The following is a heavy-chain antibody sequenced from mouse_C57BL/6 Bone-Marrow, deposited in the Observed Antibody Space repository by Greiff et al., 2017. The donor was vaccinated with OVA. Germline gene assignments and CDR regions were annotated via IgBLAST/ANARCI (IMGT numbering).Heavy chain of an antibody. CDR1: GFTFSDYY. J-gene: IGHJ3*01. V-gene: IGHV5-12*01. CDR3: ARRDSSGLFAY. CDR2: ISNGGGST. D-gene: IGHD3-2*02. Sequence: EVMLVESGGGLVQPGGSLKLSCAASGFTFSDYYMYWVRQTPEKRLEWVAYISNGGGSTYYPDTVKGRFTISRDNAKNTLYLQMSRLKSEDTAMYYCARRDSSGLFAYWGQGTLVTVSA.